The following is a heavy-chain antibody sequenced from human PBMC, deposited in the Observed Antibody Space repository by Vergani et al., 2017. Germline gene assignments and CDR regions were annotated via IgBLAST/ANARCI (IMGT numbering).Heavy chain of an antibody. CDR1: GGPISSCSYY. CDR2: IYTSGST. CDR3: AGEETDYDLRDYYGMDV. V-gene: IGHV4-61*02. Sequence: QVQLQESGPGLVKPSQTLSLTCTVAGGPISSCSYYWSWIRQPAGKGLEWIGRIYTSGSTNYNPSLKSRVTISVDTSKNQFSLKLSSVTAADTAVYYCAGEETDYDLRDYYGMDVWGQGTTVTVSS. J-gene: IGHJ6*02. D-gene: IGHD3-3*01.